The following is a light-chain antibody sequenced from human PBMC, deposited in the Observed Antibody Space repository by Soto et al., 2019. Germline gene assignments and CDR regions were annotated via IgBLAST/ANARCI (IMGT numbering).Light chain of an antibody. CDR2: GAS. CDR1: QSVSDN. CDR3: QQSNNCPYT. V-gene: IGKV3-15*01. Sequence: EVVMTQSPATLSVSPGERATLSCRASQSVSDNLAWYQQKPGQAPRLLIFGASTRATGIPARFSGSGSGTEFTLTISSLQSEDFAVYYYQQSNNCPYTFGRRTKLDIK. J-gene: IGKJ2*01.